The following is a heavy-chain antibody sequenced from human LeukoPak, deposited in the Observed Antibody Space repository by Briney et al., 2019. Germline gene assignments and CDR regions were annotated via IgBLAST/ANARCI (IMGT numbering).Heavy chain of an antibody. J-gene: IGHJ4*02. CDR2: IYYSGST. CDR1: GGSFSGYY. CDR3: ARGYDY. Sequence: SETLSLTCAVYGGSFSGYYWSWIRQPPGKGLEWIGYIYYSGSTYYNPSLKSRVTISVDTSKNQFSLKLSSVTAADTAVYYCARGYDYWGQGTLVTVSS. V-gene: IGHV4-34*09.